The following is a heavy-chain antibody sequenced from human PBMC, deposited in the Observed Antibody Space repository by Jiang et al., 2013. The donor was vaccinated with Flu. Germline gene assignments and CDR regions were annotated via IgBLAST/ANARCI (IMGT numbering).Heavy chain of an antibody. J-gene: IGHJ3*02. D-gene: IGHD1-26*01. CDR1: GDSVSSNSAA. V-gene: IGHV6-1*01. Sequence: QTLSLTCAISGDSVSSNSAAWNWIRQSPSRGLEWLGRTYYRSKWYNDYAVSVKSRITINPDTSKNQFSLQLNSVTPEDTAVYYCARENPRIVGAIGAFDIWGQGTMVTVSS. CDR3: ARENPRIVGAIGAFDI. CDR2: TYYRSKWYN.